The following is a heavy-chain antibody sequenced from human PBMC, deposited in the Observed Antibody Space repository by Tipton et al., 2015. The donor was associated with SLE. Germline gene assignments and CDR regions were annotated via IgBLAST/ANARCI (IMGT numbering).Heavy chain of an antibody. CDR2: IYYSGST. D-gene: IGHD1-14*01. J-gene: IGHJ3*02. CDR3: ARDHRTPGAFGI. CDR1: GGSISSSSYY. V-gene: IGHV4-39*07. Sequence: TLSLTCTVSGGSISSSSYYWGWIRQPPGKGLEWIGSIYYSGSTNYNPSLKSRVTISVDTSKNQFSLQLNSVTPEDTAVYYCARDHRTPGAFGIWGQGTMVTVSS.